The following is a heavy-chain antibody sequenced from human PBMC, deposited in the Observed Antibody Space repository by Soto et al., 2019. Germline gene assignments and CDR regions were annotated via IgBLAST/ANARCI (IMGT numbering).Heavy chain of an antibody. D-gene: IGHD2-15*01. CDR2: IYYSGST. CDR1: GGSISSGGYY. V-gene: IGHV4-31*03. CDR3: ASHLYCSGSSCSYPGVGY. Sequence: PSETLSLTCTVSGGSISSGGYYWSWIRQHPGKGLEWIGYIYYSGSTYYNPSLKSRVTISVDTSKNQFSLKLSSVTAADTAVYYCASHLYCSGSSCSYPGVGYWRQGTLVTVSS. J-gene: IGHJ4*02.